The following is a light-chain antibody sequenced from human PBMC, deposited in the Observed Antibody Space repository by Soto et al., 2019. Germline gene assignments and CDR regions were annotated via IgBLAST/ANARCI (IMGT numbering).Light chain of an antibody. CDR2: DVS. Sequence: QCALTQPRSVSGSPGQSVTISCSGTSSDVGGYNYVSWYQQYPGKAPKLMIYDVSKRPSGVPDRFSGSKSGNTASLTITGLQAEDEADYYCCSYAGRYTYVFGTGTKVTVL. CDR1: SSDVGGYNY. CDR3: CSYAGRYTYV. V-gene: IGLV2-11*01. J-gene: IGLJ1*01.